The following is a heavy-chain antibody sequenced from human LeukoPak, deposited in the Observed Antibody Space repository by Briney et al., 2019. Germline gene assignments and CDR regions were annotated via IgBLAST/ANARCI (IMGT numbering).Heavy chain of an antibody. J-gene: IGHJ6*02. CDR2: IKQDGSEK. V-gene: IGHV3-7*01. Sequence: PGGSLRLSCAASGFTFSSYWMSWVRQAPGKGLEWVANIKQDGSEKYYVDSVKGRFTISRDNAKNSLYLQMNSLRAEDTAVYYCARERYCSSTSCPNYYYYGMDVWGQGTTVTVSS. CDR1: GFTFSSYW. CDR3: ARERYCSSTSCPNYYYYGMDV. D-gene: IGHD2-2*01.